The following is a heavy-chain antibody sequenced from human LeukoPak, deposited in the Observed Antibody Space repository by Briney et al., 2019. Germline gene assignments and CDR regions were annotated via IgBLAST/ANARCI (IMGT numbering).Heavy chain of an antibody. J-gene: IGHJ4*02. D-gene: IGHD3-22*01. CDR1: GYAFTGYY. V-gene: IGHV1-2*06. Sequence: ASVKVSCKASGYAFTGYYIHWVRQAPGQGLEWMGRINPNSGGTNYAQKFQGRVTMTRDTSISTAYMELSRLTSDDTAVYYCPRGADSRGYYPYYFDYWGQGTLVTVSS. CDR3: PRGADSRGYYPYYFDY. CDR2: INPNSGGT.